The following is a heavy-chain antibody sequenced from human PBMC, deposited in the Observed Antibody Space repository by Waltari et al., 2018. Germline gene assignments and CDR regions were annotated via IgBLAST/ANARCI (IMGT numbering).Heavy chain of an antibody. CDR3: ATRRTEGYSYVPGAFDI. Sequence: QVQLVQSGAEVKKPGSSVKVSCTASGGPFSSYTISWVRQAPGQGLEWMGRIIPILGIANYAQKFQGRVTMTEDTSTDTAYMELSSLRSEDTAVYYCATRRTEGYSYVPGAFDIWGQGTMVTVSS. CDR1: GGPFSSYT. D-gene: IGHD5-18*01. V-gene: IGHV1-69*02. J-gene: IGHJ3*02. CDR2: IIPILGIA.